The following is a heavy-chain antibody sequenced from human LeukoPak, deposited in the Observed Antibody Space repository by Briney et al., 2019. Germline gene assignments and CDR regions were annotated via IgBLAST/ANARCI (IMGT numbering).Heavy chain of an antibody. CDR2: ISSSGSTI. Sequence: GGSLRLSCAASGFTFSSYTMNWVRQAPGKGLEWVSYISSSGSTIYYADSVKGRLTISRDNAKNSLYLQMNSLRAEDTAVYYCAELGITMIGGVWGKGTTVTISS. CDR1: GFTFSSYT. D-gene: IGHD3-10*02. CDR3: AELGITMIGGV. J-gene: IGHJ6*04. V-gene: IGHV3-48*04.